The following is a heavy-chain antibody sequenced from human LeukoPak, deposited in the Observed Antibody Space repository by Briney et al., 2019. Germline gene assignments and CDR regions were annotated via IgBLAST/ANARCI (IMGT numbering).Heavy chain of an antibody. J-gene: IGHJ4*02. V-gene: IGHV1-24*01. CDR2: FDPEGGKT. CDR1: GYTLTELS. Sequence: ASVKVSCKVSGYTLTELSMHWVRQAPGKGLEWMGGFDPEGGKTIYAQKFQGRVTMTEDTSTDTAYMELSSLRSEDTAVYYCATVNYYYDSSGYHDYWGQGTLVTVSS. CDR3: ATVNYYYDSSGYHDY. D-gene: IGHD3-22*01.